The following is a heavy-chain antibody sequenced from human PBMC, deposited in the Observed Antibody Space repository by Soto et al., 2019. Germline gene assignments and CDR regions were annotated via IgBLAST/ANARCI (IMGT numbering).Heavy chain of an antibody. CDR2: ISGSGGST. CDR3: AGVHRGGGLGWLTRPY. D-gene: IGHD3-9*01. Sequence: GGSLRLSCAASGFTFSSYSMSWVRQAPGKGLEWVSAISGSGGSTYYADSVKGRFTISRDNSKNTLYLQMNSLRAEDTAVYYCAGVHRGGGLGWLTRPYWGQGTLVTVSS. CDR1: GFTFSSYS. J-gene: IGHJ4*02. V-gene: IGHV3-23*01.